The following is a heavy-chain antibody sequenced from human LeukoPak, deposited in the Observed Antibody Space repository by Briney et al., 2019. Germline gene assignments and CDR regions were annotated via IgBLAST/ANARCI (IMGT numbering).Heavy chain of an antibody. D-gene: IGHD3-22*01. CDR2: IYYSGST. CDR1: GGSISSYY. V-gene: IGHV4-30-4*01. CDR3: ARGHRNSGYLGYDAFDI. Sequence: PSETLSLTCTVSGGSISSYYWSWIRQPPGKGLEWIGYIYYSGSTYYNPSLKSRVTISVDTSKNQFSLKLSSVTAADTAVYYCARGHRNSGYLGYDAFDIWGQGTMVTVSS. J-gene: IGHJ3*02.